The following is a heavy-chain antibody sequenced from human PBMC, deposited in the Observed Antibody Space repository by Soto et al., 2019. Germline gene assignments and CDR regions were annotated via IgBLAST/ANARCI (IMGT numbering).Heavy chain of an antibody. J-gene: IGHJ6*02. CDR3: AKDRGRGSPVSGGLDV. CDR2: VSSTSSYI. D-gene: IGHD3-10*01. Sequence: GGSLRLSCAASGFTFIHYSMNWVRQAPGKGLEWVAFVSSTSSYIYYAGSVKGRFTISRDNATNSLYLQMNTLRAEDTAVYYCAKDRGRGSPVSGGLDVWGQGTTVTVSS. CDR1: GFTFIHYS. V-gene: IGHV3-21*01.